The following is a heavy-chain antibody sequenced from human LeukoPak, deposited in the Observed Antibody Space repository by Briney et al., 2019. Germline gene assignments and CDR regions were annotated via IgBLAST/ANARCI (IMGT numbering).Heavy chain of an antibody. D-gene: IGHD5-24*01. CDR3: ARGGYSFPLGY. J-gene: IGHJ4*02. Sequence: PSETLSLTCAVYGGSFSGYYWSWIRQPPGKGLEWIGEINHSGSTNYNPSLKSRVTISVDTSKNQFSLKLSSVTAADTAVYYCARGGYSFPLGYWGQGTLVTVSS. CDR1: GGSFSGYY. CDR2: INHSGST. V-gene: IGHV4-34*01.